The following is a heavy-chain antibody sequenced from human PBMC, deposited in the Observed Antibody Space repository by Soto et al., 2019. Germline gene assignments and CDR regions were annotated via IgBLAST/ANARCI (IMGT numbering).Heavy chain of an antibody. CDR1: GFNFRDFW. V-gene: IGHV3-74*01. CDR2: IPSDGRDV. Sequence: GGSLRLSCEASGFNFRDFWMHWVRQPPGRGPEWVSNIPSDGRDVSYADSVRGRFTISRDDARNTLYLQMSDLRVEDTAIYYCTRDDSGLGIDYWGQGTQVTVSS. CDR3: TRDDSGLGIDY. D-gene: IGHD1-26*01. J-gene: IGHJ4*02.